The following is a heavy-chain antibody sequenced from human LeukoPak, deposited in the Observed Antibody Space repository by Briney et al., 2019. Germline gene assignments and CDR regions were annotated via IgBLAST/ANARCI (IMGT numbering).Heavy chain of an antibody. V-gene: IGHV4-59*01. CDR3: ARGTWDYGDYAEFDY. J-gene: IGHJ4*02. Sequence: SETLSLTCSVSGGSISSYSCSWLRQAPGKGLEWIGFIYYSESTNYNPSLKSRVTISVDTSKNQFSLKLSSVTAADTAVYYCARGTWDYGDYAEFDYWGQGTLVTVSS. D-gene: IGHD4-17*01. CDR2: IYYSEST. CDR1: GGSISSYS.